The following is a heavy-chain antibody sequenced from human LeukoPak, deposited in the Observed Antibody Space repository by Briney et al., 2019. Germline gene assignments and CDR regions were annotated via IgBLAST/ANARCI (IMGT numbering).Heavy chain of an antibody. J-gene: IGHJ6*04. V-gene: IGHV3-48*03. CDR3: ARKVGYYYYYGMDV. CDR2: IYASGSTI. CDR1: GFTFASYE. D-gene: IGHD1-26*01. Sequence: GGSLRLSCADSGFTFASYEMNWVRQAPGKGLECIAYIYASGSTIYYSDSVKGRFTISRDNAKNSLYLQMNSLSAEDTAVYYCARKVGYYYYYGMDVWGKGTTVTVSS.